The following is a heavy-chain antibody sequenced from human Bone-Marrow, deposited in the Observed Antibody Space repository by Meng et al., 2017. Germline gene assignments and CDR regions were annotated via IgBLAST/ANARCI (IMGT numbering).Heavy chain of an antibody. J-gene: IGHJ4*02. D-gene: IGHD5-24*01. CDR1: GYTFTGYY. CDR2: INPNSGGT. Sequence: ASVKVSCKASGYTFTGYYMHWVRQAPGQGLEWMGRINPNSGGTNYAQKFQGRVTMTRDTSISTAYMELSRLRPDDTAVYYCARDVSDGYNQIIGPGYDYWGQGTLVTVSS. CDR3: ARDVSDGYNQIIGPGYDY. V-gene: IGHV1-2*06.